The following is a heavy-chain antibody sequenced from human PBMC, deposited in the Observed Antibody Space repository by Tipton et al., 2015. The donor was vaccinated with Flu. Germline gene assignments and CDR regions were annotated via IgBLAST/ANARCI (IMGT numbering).Heavy chain of an antibody. J-gene: IGHJ3*02. CDR3: ARESPELELGGLDI. CDR2: IYYSGST. D-gene: IGHD1-7*01. CDR1: GGSISSYY. V-gene: IGHV4-59*01. Sequence: TLSLTCTVSGGSISSYYWSWIRQPPGKGLEWIGYIYYSGSTNYNPSLKSRVTISVDTSKSQFSLKLSSVTAADTAVYYCARESPELELGGLDIWGQGTMVTVSS.